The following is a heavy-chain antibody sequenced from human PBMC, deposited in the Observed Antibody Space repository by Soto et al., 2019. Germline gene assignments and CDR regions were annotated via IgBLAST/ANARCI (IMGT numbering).Heavy chain of an antibody. V-gene: IGHV4-39*01. CDR1: GGSISSSSHF. CDR3: ARHENIVVVAAATVFDI. D-gene: IGHD2-15*01. Sequence: QLLESGPGLVTPSETLSLTCSVSGGSISSSSHFWGWIRQSPGKGLEWIGTVYYSGNAYFSPSLKSRVTISVDTSKNQFSLDLSSVTAADTAVYYCARHENIVVVAAATVFDIWGQGTMVTVSS. J-gene: IGHJ3*02. CDR2: VYYSGNA.